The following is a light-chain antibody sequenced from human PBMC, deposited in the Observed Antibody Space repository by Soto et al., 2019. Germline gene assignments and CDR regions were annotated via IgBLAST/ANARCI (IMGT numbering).Light chain of an antibody. CDR2: DAS. CDR1: QSVDSY. V-gene: IGKV3-11*01. CDR3: QHRSNWPPT. J-gene: IGKJ1*01. Sequence: EIVLTQSPATLSLSPGERATLSCRASQSVDSYLAWYQQKVGQAPRLLIYDASNRATGIPARFSGSGSGTDFTLTISRLEPEDFAVYYCQHRSNWPPTFXQGTQVDIK.